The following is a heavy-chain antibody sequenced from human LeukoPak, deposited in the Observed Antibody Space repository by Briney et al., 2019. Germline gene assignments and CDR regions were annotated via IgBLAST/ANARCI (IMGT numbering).Heavy chain of an antibody. Sequence: SVKVSCKASGCTFSSYAISWVRQAPGQGLEWMGGIIPISGTANYAQKFQRRVTITADESTSTDYMELSRLGSEDKAVYYCARQGSHSSGWYAFDYWGQGTLVTVSS. CDR1: GCTFSSYA. D-gene: IGHD6-19*01. CDR3: ARQGSHSSGWYAFDY. CDR2: IIPISGTA. J-gene: IGHJ4*02. V-gene: IGHV1-69*01.